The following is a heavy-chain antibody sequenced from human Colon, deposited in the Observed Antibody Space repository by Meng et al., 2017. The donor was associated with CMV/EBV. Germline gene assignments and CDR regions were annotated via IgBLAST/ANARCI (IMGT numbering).Heavy chain of an antibody. J-gene: IGHJ5*01. CDR3: AHSPPALCSSTDCNRWFDS. V-gene: IGHV2-5*01. Sequence: NSNGVAVGWIRQPPGKALEWLALVYWSDEQRYNPSLKYRLTIRRDTSKNQVVLTMTDVAPVDTATYVCAHSPPALCSSTDCNRWFDSWGHGTLVTVSS. CDR1: NSNGVA. D-gene: IGHD2-2*01. CDR2: VYWSDEQ.